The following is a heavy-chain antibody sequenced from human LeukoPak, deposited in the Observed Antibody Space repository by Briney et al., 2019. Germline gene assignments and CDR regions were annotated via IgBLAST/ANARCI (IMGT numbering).Heavy chain of an antibody. CDR3: ARPRVEHDYDSSGSFDS. CDR2: INPRSSST. J-gene: IGHJ4*02. V-gene: IGHV1-46*01. D-gene: IGHD3-22*01. Sequence: ASVKDSCKASGYTFTSYYIHWVRQAPGQGLEWMGIINPRSSSTTYAQKFQGRVTMTRDTSTSTVYMEVRSLRSEDAAVYYCARPRVEHDYDSSGSFDSCGQGTLVIVSS. CDR1: GYTFTSYY.